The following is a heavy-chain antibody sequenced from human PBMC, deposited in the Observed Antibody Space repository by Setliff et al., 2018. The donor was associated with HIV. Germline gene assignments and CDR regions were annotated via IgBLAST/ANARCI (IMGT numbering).Heavy chain of an antibody. CDR1: GGSISSGGYY. CDR2: IYYSGST. CDR3: AICGGGYYH. D-gene: IGHD2-21*01. J-gene: IGHJ5*02. V-gene: IGHV4-31*03. Sequence: KPSETLSLTCTVSGGSISSGGYYWSWIRQHPGKGLEWIGYIYYSGSTYYNPSLKNRVTISVDTSKNTFSLKLSSVAAADTAVYYCAICGGGYYHWGQGTLVTVSS.